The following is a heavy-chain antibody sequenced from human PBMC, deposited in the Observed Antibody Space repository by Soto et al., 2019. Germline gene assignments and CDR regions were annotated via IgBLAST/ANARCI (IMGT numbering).Heavy chain of an antibody. Sequence: SVKVSCKASGGSFGNSSFSWVRQAPGQGLQWMGGILPIFGTTKYAQRFQGRVTITADESTSTAYMEVSSLRSDDTGVYYCARVLESKYSSSSGWFDPWGPGTLVTVS. J-gene: IGHJ5*02. CDR1: GGSFGNSS. CDR2: ILPIFGTT. CDR3: ARVLESKYSSSSGWFDP. V-gene: IGHV1-69*13. D-gene: IGHD6-6*01.